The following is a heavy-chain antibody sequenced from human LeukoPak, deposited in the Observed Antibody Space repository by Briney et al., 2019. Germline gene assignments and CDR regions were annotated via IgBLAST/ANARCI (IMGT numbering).Heavy chain of an antibody. CDR3: ARDFSLTMARGVIIKRYFDY. CDR1: GYTFTGYY. J-gene: IGHJ4*02. Sequence: ASVKVSCKASGYTFTGYYMHWVRQAPGQGLEWMGWINPNSGGTNYAQKFQGRVTMTRDTSISTAYMELSRLRSDDTAVYYCARDFSLTMARGVIIKRYFDYWGQGTLVTVSS. V-gene: IGHV1-2*02. D-gene: IGHD3-10*01. CDR2: INPNSGGT.